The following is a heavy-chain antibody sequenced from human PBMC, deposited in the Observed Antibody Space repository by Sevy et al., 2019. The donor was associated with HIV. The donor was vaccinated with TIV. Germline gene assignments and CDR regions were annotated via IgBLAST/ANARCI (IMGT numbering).Heavy chain of an antibody. CDR2: ITFSSNYI. V-gene: IGHV3-21*01. D-gene: IGHD6-13*01. J-gene: IGHJ3*02. CDR3: ARSWEQQLHDAFDI. CDR1: VFSFSTYN. Sequence: GGSLRLSCAASVFSFSTYNMNWVRQAPGKGLEWVSSITFSSNYIYYADSVKGRITISRDNAKNSLYLQMNSLRAEDTAVYYCARSWEQQLHDAFDIWGQGTMVTVSS.